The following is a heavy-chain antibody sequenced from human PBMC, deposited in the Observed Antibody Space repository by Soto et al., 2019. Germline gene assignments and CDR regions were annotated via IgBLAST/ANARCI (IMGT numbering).Heavy chain of an antibody. CDR2: INSDNGNT. J-gene: IGHJ5*02. CDR1: GLTLITHA. V-gene: IGHV1-3*01. CDR3: ARGRLYNFFGP. Sequence: ASVKVSCKASGLTLITHAIHWVRQAPGQRLEWMGWINSDNGNTKYSQKFQGRVTITRDTSASTAYMELSSLRSEDTAVYYCARGRLYNFFGPWGHGTQVTVSS.